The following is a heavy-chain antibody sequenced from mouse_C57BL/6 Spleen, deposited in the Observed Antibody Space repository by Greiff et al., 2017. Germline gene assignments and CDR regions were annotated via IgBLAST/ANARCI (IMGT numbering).Heavy chain of an antibody. Sequence: EVQLQESGAELVKPGASVKLSCTASGFNIKDYYMHWVKQRTVHGLEWIGRIDPEAGETKYAPKFQGKATITADTSSNTAYLQLRSLKSEDTAFYYCARKGYDEAYWGQGTLVTVSA. V-gene: IGHV14-2*01. CDR2: IDPEAGET. J-gene: IGHJ3*01. CDR1: GFNIKDYY. CDR3: ARKGYDEAY. D-gene: IGHD3-1*01.